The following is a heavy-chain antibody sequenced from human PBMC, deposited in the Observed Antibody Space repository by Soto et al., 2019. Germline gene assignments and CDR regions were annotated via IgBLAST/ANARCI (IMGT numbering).Heavy chain of an antibody. D-gene: IGHD1-26*01. Sequence: ETLSLTCTVSGGSISSYYWSWVRQPPGKGLEGIGYIYYSGSTNYNPSLKSRVTISVDTSKNQFSLKLSSVTAADTAVYYCARARSRSSYYMDVWGKGTTVTVSS. CDR1: GGSISSYY. CDR2: IYYSGST. CDR3: ARARSRSSYYMDV. V-gene: IGHV4-59*01. J-gene: IGHJ6*03.